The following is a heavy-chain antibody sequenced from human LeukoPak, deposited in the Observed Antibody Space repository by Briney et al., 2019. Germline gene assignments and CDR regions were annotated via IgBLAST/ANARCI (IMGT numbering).Heavy chain of an antibody. D-gene: IGHD5-18*01. V-gene: IGHV3-30*18. CDR1: GFTFSSYG. Sequence: GGSLRLSCAASGFTFSSYGMHWVRQAPGKGLEWVAVISYDGSNKYYADSVKGRFTISRDNSKNTLYLQMNSLRAEDTAVYYCAKFATDTAMEDYWGQGTLVTVSS. CDR2: ISYDGSNK. J-gene: IGHJ4*02. CDR3: AKFATDTAMEDY.